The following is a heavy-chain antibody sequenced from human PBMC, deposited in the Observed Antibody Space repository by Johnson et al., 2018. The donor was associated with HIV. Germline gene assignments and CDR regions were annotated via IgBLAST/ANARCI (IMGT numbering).Heavy chain of an antibody. CDR1: GFTVSSNY. J-gene: IGHJ3*02. CDR3: ASKAAGTMHAFDI. D-gene: IGHD6-13*01. CDR2: IYSGGST. V-gene: IGHV3-66*01. Sequence: VQLVESGGDLIQPGGSLRLSCAASGFTVSSNYMSWVRQAPGKGLEWVSTIYSGGSTYYADSVKGRFTISRDNSKNTLYLQMNSLRAEDTAVYYCASKAAGTMHAFDIWGQGTMVTVSS.